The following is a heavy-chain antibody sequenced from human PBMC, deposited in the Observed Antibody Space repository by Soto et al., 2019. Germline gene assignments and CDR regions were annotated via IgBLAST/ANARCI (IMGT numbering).Heavy chain of an antibody. CDR3: AREGPDCTSTTCYQRGFAY. Sequence: EVQLVESGGGLVQPGGSLRLSCAASGFTVSNTYMSWVRQGPGKGLEWVSIIYGGGSSHYADSVKGRFTISKDNSGNTLSLQMNSLGADDTAIYYCAREGPDCTSTTCYQRGFAYWGQGTLVIVSS. V-gene: IGHV3-66*01. D-gene: IGHD2-2*01. J-gene: IGHJ4*02. CDR1: GFTVSNTY. CDR2: IYGGGSS.